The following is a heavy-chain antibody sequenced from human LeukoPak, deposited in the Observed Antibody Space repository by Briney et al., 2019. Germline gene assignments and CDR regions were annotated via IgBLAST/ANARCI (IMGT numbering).Heavy chain of an antibody. CDR1: GGSISSGDYY. Sequence: SQTLSLTCTVSGGSISSGDYYWSWIRQPPGKGLEWIGYIYYSGSTYYNPSLKSRVTISVDTSKNQFSLELSSVTAADTAVYFCARVSSSFSLPRPGWFDPWGQGTLVTVSS. J-gene: IGHJ5*02. CDR2: IYYSGST. D-gene: IGHD3-3*02. V-gene: IGHV4-30-4*01. CDR3: ARVSSSFSLPRPGWFDP.